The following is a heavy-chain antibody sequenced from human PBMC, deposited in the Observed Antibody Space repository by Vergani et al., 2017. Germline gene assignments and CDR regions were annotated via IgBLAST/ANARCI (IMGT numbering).Heavy chain of an antibody. J-gene: IGHJ3*02. CDR3: ARVKSYCSSTSCYPEAFDI. Sequence: EVMLVQSGAEVKKPGESLKISCKYSESSFISNEIAWVRQMSGKGLQWMGNINPIDSKIAYSPSFQGQAIMSLDKSITTAYLQWSSLKASDTAMYYCARVKSYCSSTSCYPEAFDIWGQGTMVTVSS. CDR2: INPIDSKI. V-gene: IGHV5-51*03. CDR1: ESSFISNE. D-gene: IGHD2-2*01.